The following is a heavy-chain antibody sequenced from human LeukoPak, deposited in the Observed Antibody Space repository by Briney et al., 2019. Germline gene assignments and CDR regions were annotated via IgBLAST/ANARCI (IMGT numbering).Heavy chain of an antibody. J-gene: IGHJ4*02. V-gene: IGHV4-4*02. CDR3: ARYSTMVRGVRTFDY. Sequence: GSLRLSCAASGFTFSSYWMHWVRQPPGKGLEWIGEIYHSGSTNYNPSLKSRVTISVDKSRNQFSLKLSSVTAADTAVYYCARYSTMVRGVRTFDYWGQGTLVTVSS. CDR1: GFTFSSYW. CDR2: IYHSGST. D-gene: IGHD3-10*01.